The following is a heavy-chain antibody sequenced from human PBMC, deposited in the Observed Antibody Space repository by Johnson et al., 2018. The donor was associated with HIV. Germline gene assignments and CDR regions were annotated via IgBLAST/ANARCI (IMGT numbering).Heavy chain of an antibody. V-gene: IGHV3-30*04. CDR3: ARDRFPYYDFWSGYYRGAFDI. Sequence: QVHLVESGGGVVQPGRSLRLSCAASGFTFSSYAMHWVRQAPGKGLEWVAVISYDGSNKYYADSVKGRFTISRDNSKNTLYLQMNSLRAEDTAVYYCARDRFPYYDFWSGYYRGAFDIWGQGTMVTVSS. J-gene: IGHJ3*02. CDR1: GFTFSSYA. D-gene: IGHD3-3*01. CDR2: ISYDGSNK.